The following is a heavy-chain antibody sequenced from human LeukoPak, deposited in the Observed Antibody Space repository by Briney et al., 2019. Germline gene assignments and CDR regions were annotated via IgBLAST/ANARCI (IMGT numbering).Heavy chain of an antibody. CDR2: IIPIFGTA. Sequence: ASVKVPCKASGGTFSSYAISWVRQAPGQGLEWIGGIIPIFGTANYAQKFQGRVTITADESTSTAYMELSSLRSEDTAVYYCVGGDYEPDYYYYGMDVWGQGTTVTVSS. CDR3: VGGDYEPDYYYYGMDV. V-gene: IGHV1-69*13. J-gene: IGHJ6*02. CDR1: GGTFSSYA. D-gene: IGHD4-17*01.